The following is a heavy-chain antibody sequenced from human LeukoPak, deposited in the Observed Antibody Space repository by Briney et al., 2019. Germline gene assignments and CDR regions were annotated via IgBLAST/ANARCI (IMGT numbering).Heavy chain of an antibody. CDR1: GGSISSSTYY. Sequence: SETLSLTCTVSGGSISSSTYYWGWIRQPPGKGLEWIGEINHSGSTNYNPSLKSRVTISVDTSKNQFSLKLSSVTAADTAVYYCAREGNVVGRYYYYMDVWGKGTTVTVSS. CDR3: AREGNVVGRYYYYMDV. CDR2: INHSGST. D-gene: IGHD2-15*01. V-gene: IGHV4-39*07. J-gene: IGHJ6*03.